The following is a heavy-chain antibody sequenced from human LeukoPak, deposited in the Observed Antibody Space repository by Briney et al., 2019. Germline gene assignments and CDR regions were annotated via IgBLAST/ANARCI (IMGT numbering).Heavy chain of an antibody. Sequence: SETLSLTCTVSGGSISTYYWSWIRQPAGKGLEWIGRVYTGGNTNYNPSLKSRVTMSLDTSKNQFSLKLSSVTAADSALYYCARVSKCSSSSCYASGAFDIWGQGTMVTVPS. D-gene: IGHD2-2*01. CDR3: ARVSKCSSSSCYASGAFDI. CDR2: VYTGGNT. J-gene: IGHJ3*02. CDR1: GGSISTYY. V-gene: IGHV4-4*07.